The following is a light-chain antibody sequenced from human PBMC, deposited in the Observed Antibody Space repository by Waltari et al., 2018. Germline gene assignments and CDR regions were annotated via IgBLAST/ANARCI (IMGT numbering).Light chain of an antibody. V-gene: IGKV3-20*01. J-gene: IGKJ3*01. CDR1: QTASSSY. CDR2: NAS. CDR3: QQYGSTPLFT. Sequence: DIVLTQSPGTLSLSPGERATLSCRASQTASSSYLAWYQQKPGQAPRLLIYNASNRTTGIPDRFIGSGSGTDFTLTISRLEPEDSAVYYCQQYGSTPLFTFGPGTKVDIK.